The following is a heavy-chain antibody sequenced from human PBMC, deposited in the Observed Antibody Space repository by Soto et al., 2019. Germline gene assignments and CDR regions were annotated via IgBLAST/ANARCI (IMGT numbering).Heavy chain of an antibody. J-gene: IGHJ4*02. CDR1: GGSFSGYY. D-gene: IGHD1-26*01. CDR2: INHSGST. CDR3: ARRHSGSIGDY. Sequence: SETLSLTCAVYGGSFSGYYWSWIRQPPGKGLEWIGEINHSGSTNYNPSLKSRVTISVDTSKNQFSLKLSSVTAADTAVYYCARRHSGSIGDYWGQGTLVTVSS. V-gene: IGHV4-34*01.